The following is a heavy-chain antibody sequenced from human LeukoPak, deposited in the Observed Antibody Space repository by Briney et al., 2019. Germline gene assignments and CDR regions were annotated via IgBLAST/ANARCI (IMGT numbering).Heavy chain of an antibody. Sequence: QPGGSLRLSCTVSGFSVSDNSMSWVRQAPGKGLEWVSFIYSGTTHYSDSVKGRFTISRGNSKNTLYLQMDSLRAEDTAVYYCARDVAVADPNWFDPWGQGTLVTVSS. CDR2: IYSGTT. CDR3: ARDVAVADPNWFDP. CDR1: GFSVSDNS. V-gene: IGHV3-53*01. D-gene: IGHD6-19*01. J-gene: IGHJ5*02.